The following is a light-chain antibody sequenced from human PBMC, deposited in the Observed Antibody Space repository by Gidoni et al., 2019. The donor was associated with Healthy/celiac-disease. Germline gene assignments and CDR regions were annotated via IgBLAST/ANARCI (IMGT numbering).Light chain of an antibody. Sequence: DIAMTQSPLSLPVTPGEPASIPCRSSQSLLHSNGYNYLDWYLQKPGQSPQLLIYLGSNRASGVPDRFSGSGSGTDFTLKISRVEAEDVGVYYCKQALQTPRTFGGGTKVEIK. J-gene: IGKJ4*01. CDR1: QSLLHSNGYNY. V-gene: IGKV2-28*01. CDR2: LGS. CDR3: KQALQTPRT.